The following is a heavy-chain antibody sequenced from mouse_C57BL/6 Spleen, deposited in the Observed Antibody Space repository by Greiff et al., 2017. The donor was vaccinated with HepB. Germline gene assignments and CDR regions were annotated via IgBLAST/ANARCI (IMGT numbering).Heavy chain of an antibody. CDR1: GYTFTDYE. D-gene: IGHD1-1*01. CDR3: TREDLYYYAMDY. V-gene: IGHV1-15*01. Sequence: QVHVKQSGAELVRPGASVTLSCKASGYTFTDYEMHWVKQTPVHGLEWIGAIDPETGGTAYNQKFKGKAILTADKSSSTAYMELRSLTSEDSAVYYCTREDLYYYAMDYWGQGTSVTVSS. J-gene: IGHJ4*01. CDR2: IDPETGGT.